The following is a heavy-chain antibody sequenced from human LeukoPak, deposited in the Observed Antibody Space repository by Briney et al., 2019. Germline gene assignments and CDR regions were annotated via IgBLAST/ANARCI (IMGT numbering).Heavy chain of an antibody. CDR2: ISSSSSYT. D-gene: IGHD6-13*01. J-gene: IGHJ3*02. CDR3: ARDFRSTGAFDI. V-gene: IGHV3-11*05. CDR1: GFTLSDYY. Sequence: GGSLRLSCAASGFTLSDYYMSWIRQAPGKGLEWVSYISSSSSYTNYADSVKGRFTISRDNAKNSLYLQMNSLRAEDTAVYYCARDFRSTGAFDIWGQGTMVTVSS.